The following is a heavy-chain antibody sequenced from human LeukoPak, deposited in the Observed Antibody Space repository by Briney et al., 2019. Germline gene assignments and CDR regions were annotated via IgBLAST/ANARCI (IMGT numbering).Heavy chain of an antibody. V-gene: IGHV4-39*07. J-gene: IGHJ6*02. Sequence: SETLSLTCTVSGGSTSSSSYYWGWIRQPPGKGLEWIGSIYYSGSTYYNPSLKSRVTISVDTSKNQFSLKLSSVTAADTAVYYCAREGGAVSYYYGMDVWGQGTTVTVSS. CDR2: IYYSGST. D-gene: IGHD1-26*01. CDR1: GGSTSSSSYY. CDR3: AREGGAVSYYYGMDV.